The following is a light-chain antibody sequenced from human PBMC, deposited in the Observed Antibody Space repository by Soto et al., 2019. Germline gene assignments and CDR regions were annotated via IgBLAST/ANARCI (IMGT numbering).Light chain of an antibody. CDR1: QSVSSNY. J-gene: IGKJ1*01. CDR3: QQYDTLPRT. Sequence: EVMLTQSPGTLSLSPGERATLSCRASQSVSSNYLAWYQQKSGQAPRLLINGASNRATGIPDRFSGSGSGTDFTLIIRRLEPEDFAVYYCQQYDTLPRTFGQGTKVEFK. V-gene: IGKV3-20*01. CDR2: GAS.